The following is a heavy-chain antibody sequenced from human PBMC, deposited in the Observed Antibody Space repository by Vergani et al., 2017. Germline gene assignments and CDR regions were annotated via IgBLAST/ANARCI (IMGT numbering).Heavy chain of an antibody. CDR3: AGDTHSWQRADR. CDR1: GVSVTDYN. V-gene: IGHV4-59*02. D-gene: IGHD6-13*01. CDR2: STTGGATHP. Sequence: QAQLQESGPGLVKPSETLSLTCHVFGVSVTDYNCNWIRQAPGKGLEWIGSLSTTGGATHPSHNPSLKSRVSISVDTSNSQFSRRLTSVTAADSAIYYCAGDTHSWQRADRWGQGLLVSVSS. J-gene: IGHJ5*02.